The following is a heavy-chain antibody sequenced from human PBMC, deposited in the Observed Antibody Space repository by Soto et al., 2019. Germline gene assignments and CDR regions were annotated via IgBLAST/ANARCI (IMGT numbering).Heavy chain of an antibody. CDR1: GYTFTSYG. J-gene: IGHJ6*02. D-gene: IGHD2-15*01. Sequence: QVQLVQSGAEVKKPGASVKVSCKASGYTFTSYGISWVRQAPGQGLEWMGWISAYNGNTNYAQKLQGRVTMTTDTSTSTAYMELRSRRSDDTAVYYCARAGCSGGSCYSEIRYYYYGMDVWGQGTTVTVSS. CDR3: ARAGCSGGSCYSEIRYYYYGMDV. V-gene: IGHV1-18*01. CDR2: ISAYNGNT.